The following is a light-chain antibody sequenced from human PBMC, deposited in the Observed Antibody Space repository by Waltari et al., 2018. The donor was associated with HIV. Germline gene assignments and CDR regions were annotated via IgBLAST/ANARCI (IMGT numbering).Light chain of an antibody. CDR2: EVN. Sequence: QSALTQPPSASGSPGQSVTISCTGTSSDVDSYDYVSWYQQNPGKAPKLLIYEVNKRPSGVPDRFAGSKSGNTASLTVSGLQAEDEAEYSCTSYAGINPVAFGGGTKLTVL. J-gene: IGLJ2*01. CDR1: SSDVDSYDY. CDR3: TSYAGINPVA. V-gene: IGLV2-8*01.